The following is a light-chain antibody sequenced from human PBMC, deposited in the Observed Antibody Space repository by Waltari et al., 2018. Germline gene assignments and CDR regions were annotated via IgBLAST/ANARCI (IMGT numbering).Light chain of an antibody. Sequence: QSALTQPASVSGSPGQSIPISCTGTSSYVGGYNYVSWYQQHPGKAPKVMIYEVTNRPSGVSNRFSGSKSGNTASLTISGLQAEDEADYYCSSFTSSRTWVFGGGTKLTVL. CDR1: SSYVGGYNY. CDR2: EVT. J-gene: IGLJ3*02. V-gene: IGLV2-14*01. CDR3: SSFTSSRTWV.